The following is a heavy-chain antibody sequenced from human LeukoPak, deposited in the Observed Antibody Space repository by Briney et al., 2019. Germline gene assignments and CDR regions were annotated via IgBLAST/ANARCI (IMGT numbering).Heavy chain of an antibody. V-gene: IGHV1-69*13. CDR2: IIPIFGTA. D-gene: IGHD3-16*01. CDR3: TTRACHAGGCSSSFYYYYGLHF. J-gene: IGHJ6*02. CDR1: GNSISNYA. Sequence: ASVKVSCKASGNSISNYAVSWVRQAPGQGFEWMGGIIPIFGTAGYAQKFQGRVTITADQSTSTTYMALSSLKSEDTATYYCTTRACHAGGCSSSFYYYYGLHFWGQGTTVSVSS.